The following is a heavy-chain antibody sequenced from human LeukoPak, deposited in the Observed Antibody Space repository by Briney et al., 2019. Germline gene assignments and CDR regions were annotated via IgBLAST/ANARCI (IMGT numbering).Heavy chain of an antibody. Sequence: GGSLRLSCAASGFTFSSYGMHWVRQAPGKGLEWVVVIWYDGSNKYYADSVKGRFTISRDNSKNTLYLQMNSLRAEDTAVYYCARKVADYGMDVWGQGTTVTVSS. CDR2: IWYDGSNK. CDR1: GFTFSSYG. D-gene: IGHD6-19*01. CDR3: ARKVADYGMDV. V-gene: IGHV3-33*01. J-gene: IGHJ6*02.